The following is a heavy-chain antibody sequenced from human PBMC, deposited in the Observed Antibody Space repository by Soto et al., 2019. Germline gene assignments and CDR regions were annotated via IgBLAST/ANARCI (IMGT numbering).Heavy chain of an antibody. CDR3: ARVGEYCSGGRCYSSWFDP. V-gene: IGHV4-59*12. CDR2: IHSSGST. Sequence: QVQLQESGPGLVKPSETLSLTCTVSGGSISSYYWSWIRQPPGKGLEWIGYIHSSGSTDYNPSLTSRVTISVHTSKNQFSLKLSSVTAADTAVYYCARVGEYCSGGRCYSSWFDPWGQGTLVTVSS. J-gene: IGHJ5*02. D-gene: IGHD2-15*01. CDR1: GGSISSYY.